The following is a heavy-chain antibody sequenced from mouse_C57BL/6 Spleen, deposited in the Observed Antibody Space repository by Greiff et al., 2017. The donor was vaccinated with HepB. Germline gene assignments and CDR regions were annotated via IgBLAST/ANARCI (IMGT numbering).Heavy chain of an antibody. CDR2: IDPNNGGT. CDR3: ARDGYGWFAD. J-gene: IGHJ3*01. V-gene: IGHV1-18*01. D-gene: IGHD2-2*01. Sequence: EVKLMESGPELVKPGASVKIPCKASGYTFTDYNMDWVKQSHGRSLEWIGAIDPNNGGTIYNQKFKGKATLTVDKSSSTAYMELRSLTSEDTADYYCARDGYGWFADWGQGTLVTVSA. CDR1: GYTFTDYN.